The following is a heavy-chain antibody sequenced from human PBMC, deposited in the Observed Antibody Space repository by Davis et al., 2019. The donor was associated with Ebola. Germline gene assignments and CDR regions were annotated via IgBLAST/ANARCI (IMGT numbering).Heavy chain of an antibody. CDR2: IRYDGSNK. Sequence: GGSLRLSCTDSVITFSSYAMTWVRQAPGKGLEWVAFIRYDGSNKYYADSVKGRFTISRDNAKNSLYLQMDGLRVEDTAVYYCASGLDYWGQGTLVTVSS. CDR1: VITFSSYA. V-gene: IGHV3-30*02. D-gene: IGHD5-12*01. J-gene: IGHJ4*02. CDR3: ASGLDY.